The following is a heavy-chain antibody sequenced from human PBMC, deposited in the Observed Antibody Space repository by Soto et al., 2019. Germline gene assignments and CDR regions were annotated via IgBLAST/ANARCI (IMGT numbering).Heavy chain of an antibody. Sequence: ETLSLTCAVYGGSFSGYYWSWIRQPPGKGLEWIGEINHSGSTNYNPSLKSRVTISVDTSKNQFSLKLSSVTAADTAVYYCARVRHSSSYWFDPWGQGTLVTVSS. D-gene: IGHD6-13*01. CDR2: INHSGST. CDR3: ARVRHSSSYWFDP. V-gene: IGHV4-34*01. CDR1: GGSFSGYY. J-gene: IGHJ5*02.